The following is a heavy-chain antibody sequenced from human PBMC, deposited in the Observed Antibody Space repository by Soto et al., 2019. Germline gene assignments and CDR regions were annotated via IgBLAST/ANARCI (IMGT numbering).Heavy chain of an antibody. V-gene: IGHV4-34*01. CDR2: INHSGST. D-gene: IGHD3-10*01. CDR3: ARGRYYYGSGSYPNWFDP. CDR1: GGSFSGYY. Sequence: SETLSLTCAVYGGSFSGYYWSWIRRPPGKGLEWIGEINHSGSTNYNPSLKSRVTISVDTSKNQFSLKLSSVTAADTAVYYCARGRYYYGSGSYPNWFDPWGQGTLVTVSS. J-gene: IGHJ5*02.